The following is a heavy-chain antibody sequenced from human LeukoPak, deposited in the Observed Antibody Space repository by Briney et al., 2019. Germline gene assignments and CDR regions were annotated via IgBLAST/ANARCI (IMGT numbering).Heavy chain of an antibody. CDR3: AATTVTTGY. Sequence: SETLSLTCAVYGGSFSGYYWSWIRQPPGKGLEWIGEINHSGSTNYNPSLKSRVTISVDTSKNQFSLKLSSVTAVDTAVYYCAATTVTTGYWGQGTLVTVSS. D-gene: IGHD4-17*01. CDR1: GGSFSGYY. J-gene: IGHJ4*02. V-gene: IGHV4-34*01. CDR2: INHSGST.